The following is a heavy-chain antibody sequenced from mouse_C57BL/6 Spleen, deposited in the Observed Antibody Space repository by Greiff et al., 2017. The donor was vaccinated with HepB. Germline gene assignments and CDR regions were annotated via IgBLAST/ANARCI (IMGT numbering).Heavy chain of an antibody. D-gene: IGHD2-1*01. Sequence: EVMLVESGGDLVKPGGSLKLSCAASGFTFSSYGMSWVRQTPDKRLEWVATISSGGSYTYYPDSVKGRFTISRDNAKNTLYLQMSSLKSEDTAMYYCARFYGNEGYWGQGTTLTVSS. V-gene: IGHV5-6*02. CDR3: ARFYGNEGY. CDR2: ISSGGSYT. J-gene: IGHJ2*01. CDR1: GFTFSSYG.